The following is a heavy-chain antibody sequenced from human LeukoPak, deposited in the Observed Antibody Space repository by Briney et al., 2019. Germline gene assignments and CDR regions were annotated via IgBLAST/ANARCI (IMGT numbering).Heavy chain of an antibody. Sequence: GGSLRLSCAASGFTFSSYAMSWVRQAPGKGLEWVSAISGSGGSTYYADSVKGRFTISRDNSKNTLYLQMNSLRAEDTAVYYCAREGPYGDYAHNWFDPWGQGTLVTVSS. D-gene: IGHD4-17*01. CDR3: AREGPYGDYAHNWFDP. J-gene: IGHJ5*02. CDR2: ISGSGGST. CDR1: GFTFSSYA. V-gene: IGHV3-23*01.